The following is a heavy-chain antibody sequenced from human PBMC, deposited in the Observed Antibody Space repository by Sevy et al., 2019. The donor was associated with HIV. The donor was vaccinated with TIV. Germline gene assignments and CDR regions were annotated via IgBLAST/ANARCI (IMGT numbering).Heavy chain of an antibody. V-gene: IGHV3-49*03. J-gene: IGHJ4*02. CDR1: GFRFGDYA. Sequence: GGSLRLSCTASGFRFGDYAMSWFRQAPGKGLEWVGFIRSKTYGGTTEYAASVKARFTISRDDSKSIAYMQMNSLKTEDTAVYFCTRGWGTSGYYYAYRGQGTLVTV. CDR2: IRSKTYGGTT. CDR3: TRGWGTSGYYYAY. D-gene: IGHD3-22*01.